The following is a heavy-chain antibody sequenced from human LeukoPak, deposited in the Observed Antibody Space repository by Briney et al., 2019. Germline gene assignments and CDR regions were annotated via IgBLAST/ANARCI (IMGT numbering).Heavy chain of an antibody. CDR2: INPNSGGT. CDR3: ARVRISSSGYYSLAEYFQH. Sequence: ASVKVYCKASGYTFTGYYMHWVRQAPGQGLEWMGWINPNSGGTNYAQKFQGRVTMTRDTSISTAYMELSRLRSDDTAVYYCARVRISSSGYYSLAEYFQHWGQGTLVTVSS. V-gene: IGHV1-2*02. J-gene: IGHJ1*01. CDR1: GYTFTGYY. D-gene: IGHD3-22*01.